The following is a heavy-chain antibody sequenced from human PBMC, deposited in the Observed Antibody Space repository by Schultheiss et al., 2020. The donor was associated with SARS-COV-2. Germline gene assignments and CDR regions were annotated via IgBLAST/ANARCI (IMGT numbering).Heavy chain of an antibody. CDR3: ARQSSRSGYSFDY. CDR1: GGSISSYY. Sequence: SETLSVTCTVSGGSISSYYWGWIRQPPGKGLEWIGYIYYSGSTNYNPSLKSRVTMSVDTSKNQFSLKLSSVTAADTAVYYCARQSSRSGYSFDYWGQGTLVTVSS. D-gene: IGHD3-22*01. J-gene: IGHJ4*02. V-gene: IGHV4-59*08. CDR2: IYYSGST.